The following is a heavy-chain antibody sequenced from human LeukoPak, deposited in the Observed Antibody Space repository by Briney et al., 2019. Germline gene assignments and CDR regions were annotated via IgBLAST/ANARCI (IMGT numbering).Heavy chain of an antibody. J-gene: IGHJ2*01. CDR3: ARLRWEITHYWYFDL. Sequence: GGSLRLSCAASGFTFNSFGMHWVRQAPGKGLEWVSAINPSGGDTYFPDSVRGRFTISRDNSKNTVYLQMDSLRVEDTAVYYCARLRWEITHYWYFDLWGRGALVTVSS. CDR1: GFTFNSFG. V-gene: IGHV3-23*01. D-gene: IGHD4-23*01. CDR2: INPSGGDT.